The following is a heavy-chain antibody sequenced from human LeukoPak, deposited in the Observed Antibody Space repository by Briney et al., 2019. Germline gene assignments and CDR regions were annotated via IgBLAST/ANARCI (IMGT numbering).Heavy chain of an antibody. J-gene: IGHJ3*02. CDR3: ARHGDGGNDDAFDI. Sequence: SETLSLTCTVSGGSIRRSSYYWGWPRQPPGKGLEWIGSIYYTGSTYSNPTLESRITMSIATSQYHFTLTPSAVTTAATALYYCARHGDGGNDDAFDIWGQGTMVTVSS. CDR1: GGSIRRSSYY. D-gene: IGHD4-23*01. V-gene: IGHV4-39*01. CDR2: IYYTGST.